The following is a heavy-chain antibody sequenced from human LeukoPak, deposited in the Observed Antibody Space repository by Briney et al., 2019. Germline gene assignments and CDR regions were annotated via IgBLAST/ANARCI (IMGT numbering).Heavy chain of an antibody. D-gene: IGHD4-17*01. CDR1: GFTVSSYV. J-gene: IGHJ4*02. CDR2: ISGNDGST. CDR3: ARRSVTTFDY. Sequence: HAGGSLRLSCAASGFTVSSYVMSWVRQAPGKGLEWVSLISGNDGSTYYADSVKGRFVISRDNSKNTLYLQMSRLRADDTAVYYCARRSVTTFDYWGQGTLVTVSS. V-gene: IGHV3-23*01.